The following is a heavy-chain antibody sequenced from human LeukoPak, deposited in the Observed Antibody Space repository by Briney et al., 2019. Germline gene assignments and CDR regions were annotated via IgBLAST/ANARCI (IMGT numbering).Heavy chain of an antibody. J-gene: IGHJ5*02. Sequence: PGGSLRLSCAASGFTFSSYAMSWVRQAPGKGLEWVSWISPTSSYMYYADSVKGRFTISRDNAKNSLYLQMNSLRAEDTAVYYCARDWIDRGTFDPWGQGTLVTVSS. CDR2: ISPTSSYM. D-gene: IGHD2-2*03. CDR3: ARDWIDRGTFDP. V-gene: IGHV3-21*01. CDR1: GFTFSSYA.